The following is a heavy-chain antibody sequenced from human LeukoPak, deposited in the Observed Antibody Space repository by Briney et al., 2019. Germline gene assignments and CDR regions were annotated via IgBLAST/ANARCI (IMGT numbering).Heavy chain of an antibody. J-gene: IGHJ4*02. D-gene: IGHD6-6*01. Sequence: SETLSLTCTVSGGSISSSSYYWGWIRQPPGKGLEWIGSIYYSGSTYYNPSLKSRVTISVDTSKNQFSLKLSSVTAADTAVYYCARSSGSPNPSPFDYWGQGTLVTVSS. CDR2: IYYSGST. CDR1: GGSISSSSYY. CDR3: ARSSGSPNPSPFDY. V-gene: IGHV4-39*01.